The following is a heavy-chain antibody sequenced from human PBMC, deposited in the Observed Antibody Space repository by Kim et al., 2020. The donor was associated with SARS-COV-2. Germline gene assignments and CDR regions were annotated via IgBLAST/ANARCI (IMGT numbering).Heavy chain of an antibody. V-gene: IGHV1-46*01. D-gene: IGHD1-26*01. CDR3: AREGLGLIVGAGGLEY. Sequence: KFQCRVTMTRDTSTSTVYMELSSLRSEDTAVYYCAREGLGLIVGAGGLEYWGQGTLVTVSS. J-gene: IGHJ4*02.